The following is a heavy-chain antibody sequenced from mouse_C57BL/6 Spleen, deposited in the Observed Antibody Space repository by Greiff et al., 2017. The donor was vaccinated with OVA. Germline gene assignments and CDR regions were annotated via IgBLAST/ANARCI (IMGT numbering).Heavy chain of an antibody. CDR3: AGGSPSWFAD. CDR1: GYTFTSYW. J-gene: IGHJ3*01. CDR2: IHPNSGST. V-gene: IGHV1-64*01. Sequence: QVHVKQPGAELVKPGASVKLSCKASGYTFTSYWMHWVKQRPGQGLEWIGMIHPNSGSTNYNEKFKSKATLTVDKSSSTAYMQLSSLTSEDSAVYYCAGGSPSWFADWGQGTLVTVSA. D-gene: IGHD1-1*01.